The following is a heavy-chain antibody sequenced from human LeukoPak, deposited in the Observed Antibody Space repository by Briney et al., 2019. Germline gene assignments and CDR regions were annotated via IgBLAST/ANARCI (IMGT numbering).Heavy chain of an antibody. D-gene: IGHD2-15*01. Sequence: GGSLRLSYTATGFTFSNFGMAWVRQAPGQGLEWVSAISNNGGYTYYADSVQGRFTISRDNSKSTLCLQMNSLRAEDTAVYYCAKQLGYCSDGSCYFPYWGQGTLVTVSS. CDR3: AKQLGYCSDGSCYFPY. CDR1: GFTFSNFG. CDR2: ISNNGGYT. V-gene: IGHV3-23*01. J-gene: IGHJ4*02.